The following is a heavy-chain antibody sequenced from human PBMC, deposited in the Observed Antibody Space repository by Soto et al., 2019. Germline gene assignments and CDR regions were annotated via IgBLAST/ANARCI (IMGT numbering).Heavy chain of an antibody. CDR1: GVSIHNSHSF. D-gene: IGHD2-15*01. J-gene: IGHJ5*01. Sequence: TLSLTCAVSGVSIHNSHSFWGWIRQPPGKGLEFIGSIYYSGGANYNPSLKSRVTISLDTSKNQFSLTVNSVTAADTAIYYCGRVVEGATRHTDFDSWGQGTLVTVSS. V-gene: IGHV4-39*01. CDR2: IYYSGGA. CDR3: GRVVEGATRHTDFDS.